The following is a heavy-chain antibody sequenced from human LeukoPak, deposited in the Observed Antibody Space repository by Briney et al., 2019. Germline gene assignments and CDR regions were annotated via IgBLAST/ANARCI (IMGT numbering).Heavy chain of an antibody. CDR3: ARASYDSSGSDYFDY. V-gene: IGHV4-39*07. J-gene: IGHJ4*02. D-gene: IGHD3-22*01. Sequence: SETLSLTCTVSGGSISSSSYYWGWIRQPPGKGLEWIGSIYYSGSTYYNPSLKSRVTISVDTSRNQFSLKLSSVTAADTAVYYCARASYDSSGSDYFDYWGQGTLVTVSS. CDR2: IYYSGST. CDR1: GGSISSSSYY.